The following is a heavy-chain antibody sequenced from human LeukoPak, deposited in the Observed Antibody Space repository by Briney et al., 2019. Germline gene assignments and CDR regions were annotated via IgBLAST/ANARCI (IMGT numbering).Heavy chain of an antibody. V-gene: IGHV4-30-2*01. CDR1: GGSISSGGYS. CDR2: IYHSGST. D-gene: IGHD3-10*01. CDR3: ARAPYGSGSSPDWFDP. Sequence: SETLSLTCAVSGGSISSGGYSWSCIRQPPGKGLECIGYIYHSGSTYYNPSLKSRVTISVDRSKNQFSLKLSSVTAADTAVYYCARAPYGSGSSPDWFDPWGQGTLVTVSS. J-gene: IGHJ5*02.